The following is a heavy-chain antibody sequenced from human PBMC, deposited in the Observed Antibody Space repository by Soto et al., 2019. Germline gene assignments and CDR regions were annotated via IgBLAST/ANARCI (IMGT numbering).Heavy chain of an antibody. CDR3: ARDDYGDSNEFDY. Sequence: SATLSRTCTVSCDSISSYYWTWIRQSPGKGLEWIGFIYYSGSTNYNPSLKSRVTMSIDTSKNQFSLKLGSVTAADTAVYYCARDDYGDSNEFDYWGQGTLVTVSS. CDR1: CDSISSYY. CDR2: IYYSGST. V-gene: IGHV4-59*01. J-gene: IGHJ4*02. D-gene: IGHD4-17*01.